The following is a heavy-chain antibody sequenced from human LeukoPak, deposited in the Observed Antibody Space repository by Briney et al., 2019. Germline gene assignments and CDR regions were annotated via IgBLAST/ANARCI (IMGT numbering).Heavy chain of an antibody. J-gene: IGHJ4*02. D-gene: IGHD3-9*01. CDR3: ARHAWLQPFDY. Sequence: PSETLSLTCSVSGGSMNSYYWSWIRQSPGRGLEWIGYIYYSVSTNYTPSLKSRVTISVDTSKNQFSLKLSSVAAAATAVYYCARHAWLQPFDYWGQGTLVTVSS. CDR1: GGSMNSYY. CDR2: IYYSVST. V-gene: IGHV4-59*08.